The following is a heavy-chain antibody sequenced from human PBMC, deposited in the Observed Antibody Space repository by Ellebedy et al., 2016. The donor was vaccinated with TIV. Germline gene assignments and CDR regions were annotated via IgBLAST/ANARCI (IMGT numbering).Heavy chain of an antibody. CDR3: ARCRYYYYGMEV. Sequence: GGSLRLSCSASGFTFSSYTMNWVRQAPGKGLDWVSSISSSSSYIYYADSVKGRFTISRDNAKNSLYLQMNSLRAEDTAVYYCARCRYYYYGMEVWGQGTTVTVSS. CDR2: ISSSSSYI. CDR1: GFTFSSYT. V-gene: IGHV3-21*01. J-gene: IGHJ6*02.